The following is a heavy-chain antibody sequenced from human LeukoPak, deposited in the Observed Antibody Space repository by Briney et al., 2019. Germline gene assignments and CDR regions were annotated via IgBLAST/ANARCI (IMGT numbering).Heavy chain of an antibody. CDR2: IYYSGST. J-gene: IGHJ3*02. D-gene: IGHD3-22*01. Sequence: SETLSLTCTVSGGSISSGGYYWSWIRPHPGKGLEWIGYIYYSGSTYYNPSLKSRVTISVDTSKNQFSLKLSSVTAADTAVYYCAREKSGYYSDAFDIWGQGTMVTVSS. V-gene: IGHV4-31*03. CDR1: GGSISSGGYY. CDR3: AREKSGYYSDAFDI.